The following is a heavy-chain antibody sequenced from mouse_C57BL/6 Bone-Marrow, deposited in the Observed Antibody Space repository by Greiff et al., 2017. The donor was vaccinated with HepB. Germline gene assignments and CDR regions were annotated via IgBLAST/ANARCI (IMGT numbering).Heavy chain of an antibody. CDR2: IDPSDSYT. V-gene: IGHV1-69*01. CDR3: ARKRHYFDY. Sequence: QVQLQQPGAELVMPGASVKLSCKASGYTFTSYWMHWVKQRPGQGLEWIGEIDPSDSYTNYNQKFKGKSTLTVDKSSSTAYMQLSSLTSEDSAVYYCARKRHYFDYWGQGTTLTVSS. CDR1: GYTFTSYW. J-gene: IGHJ2*01.